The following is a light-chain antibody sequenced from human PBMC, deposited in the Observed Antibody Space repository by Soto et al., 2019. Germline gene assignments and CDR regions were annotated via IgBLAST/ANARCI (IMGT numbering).Light chain of an antibody. J-gene: IGLJ1*01. CDR2: EVS. V-gene: IGLV2-14*03. CDR1: SSDVGGYNY. Sequence: QSVLTQPASVSGSPGQSITISCNGTSSDVGGYNYVSWYQQHPGKGPKLMIYEVSNRPSGVSNRFSGSKSGNTATLTISGLQAEDEADYYCSSYTSTTTRVFGTGTKVTVL. CDR3: SSYTSTTTRV.